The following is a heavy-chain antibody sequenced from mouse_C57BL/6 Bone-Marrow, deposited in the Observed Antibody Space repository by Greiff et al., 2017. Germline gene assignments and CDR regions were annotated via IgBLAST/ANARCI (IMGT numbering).Heavy chain of an antibody. CDR2: ISSGGDYI. J-gene: IGHJ2*01. D-gene: IGHD4-1*01. CDR1: GFTFSSYA. Sequence: EVHLVESGEGLVKPGGSLKLSCAASGFTFSSYAMSWVRQTPEKRLEWVAYISSGGDYIYYADTVKGRFTITRDNARNNLYLQMSSLKSEDTAMYYYTRVVLGFDYWGQGTTLTVSS. CDR3: TRVVLGFDY. V-gene: IGHV5-9-1*02.